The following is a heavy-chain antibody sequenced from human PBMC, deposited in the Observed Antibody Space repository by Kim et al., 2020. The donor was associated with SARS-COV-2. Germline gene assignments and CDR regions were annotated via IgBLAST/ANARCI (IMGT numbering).Heavy chain of an antibody. J-gene: IGHJ5*02. V-gene: IGHV4-39*07. Sequence: SETLSLTCTVSGGSISSSSYYWGWIRQPPGKGLEWIGSIYYSGSTYYNPSLKSRVTISVDTSKNQFSLKLSSVTAADTAVYYCAREVRQGLWFGEFVSVYWFDPWGQGTLVTVSS. CDR2: IYYSGST. CDR3: AREVRQGLWFGEFVSVYWFDP. CDR1: GGSISSSSYY. D-gene: IGHD3-10*01.